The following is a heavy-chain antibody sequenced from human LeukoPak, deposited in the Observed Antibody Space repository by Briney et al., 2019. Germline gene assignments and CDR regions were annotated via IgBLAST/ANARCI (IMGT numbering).Heavy chain of an antibody. CDR3: ARDQVAVPGGDY. V-gene: IGHV3-7*04. D-gene: IGHD6-19*01. CDR1: GFTFSSYW. Sequence: GGSLRLSCAASGFTFSSYWMSWVRQAPGKGLEWVANIKRDGSEKYYVDPVKGQFTISRDNAKNSLYLQMNSLRAEDTGVYYCARDQVAVPGGDYWGQGTLVTVSS. CDR2: IKRDGSEK. J-gene: IGHJ4*02.